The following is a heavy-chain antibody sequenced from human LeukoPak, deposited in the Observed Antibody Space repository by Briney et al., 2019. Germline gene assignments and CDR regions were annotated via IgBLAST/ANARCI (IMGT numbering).Heavy chain of an antibody. D-gene: IGHD4-11*01. V-gene: IGHV4-61*01. CDR2: IYYSGST. J-gene: IGHJ6*03. CDR1: GGSISSGSYY. CDR3: ASSTTKAYYYYYMDV. Sequence: SETLSLTCTVSGGSISSGSYYWSWIRQPPGKGLEWIGYIYYSGSTNYNPSLKSRVTISVDTSKNQFSLKLSSVTAADTAVYYCASSTTKAYYYYYMDVWGKGTTVTVSS.